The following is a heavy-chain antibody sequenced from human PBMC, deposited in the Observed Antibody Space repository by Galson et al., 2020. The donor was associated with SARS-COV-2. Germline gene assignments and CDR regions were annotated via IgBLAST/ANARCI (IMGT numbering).Heavy chain of an antibody. D-gene: IGHD2-2*01. J-gene: IGHJ6*02. CDR1: GGSISSYY. CDR3: AGEWWGDIVVVPLEEYYYGMDV. CDR2: IYTSGST. V-gene: IGHV4-4*07. Sequence: SETLSLTCTVSGGSISSYYWSWIRQPAGKGLEWIGRIYTSGSTNYNPSLKSRVTMSVDTSKNQFSLQLSSVTAADTAVYYCAGEWWGDIVVVPLEEYYYGMDVWGQGTTGTGSS.